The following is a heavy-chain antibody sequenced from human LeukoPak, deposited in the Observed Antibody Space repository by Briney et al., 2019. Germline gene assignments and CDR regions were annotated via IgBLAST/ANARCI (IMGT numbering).Heavy chain of an antibody. V-gene: IGHV3-23*01. J-gene: IGHJ4*02. Sequence: GGSLRLSCAASGFPFSNFAMSWVRQAPGKGLEWVSAISGSGSSTHYADSVKGRFTISRDNSKSTLYLQMNSLRAEDTAIFYCAKDLVGATNYWGQGTLVAVSS. CDR1: GFPFSNFA. CDR3: AKDLVGATNY. D-gene: IGHD1-26*01. CDR2: ISGSGSST.